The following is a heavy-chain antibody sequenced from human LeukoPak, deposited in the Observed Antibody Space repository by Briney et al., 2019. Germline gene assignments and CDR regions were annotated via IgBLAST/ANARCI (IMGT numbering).Heavy chain of an antibody. Sequence: ASVKVSCRASGYTFTSYGISWVRQAPGQGLEWMGWISAYNGNANYAQKLQGRVTMTTDTSTSTAYMELRSLRSDDTAVYHCARYIVGAHHFDYWGQGTLVTVSS. CDR2: ISAYNGNA. CDR1: GYTFTSYG. J-gene: IGHJ4*02. D-gene: IGHD1-26*01. CDR3: ARYIVGAHHFDY. V-gene: IGHV1-18*01.